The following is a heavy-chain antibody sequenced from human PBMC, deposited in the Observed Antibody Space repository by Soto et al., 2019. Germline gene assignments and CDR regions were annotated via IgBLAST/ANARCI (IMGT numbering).Heavy chain of an antibody. V-gene: IGHV3-48*01. CDR1: GFTFSSYS. CDR2: ISSSSSTI. D-gene: IGHD3-22*01. Sequence: EVQLVESGGGLVQPGGSLRLSCAASGFTFSSYSMNWVRQAPGKGLEWVSYISSSSSTIYYADSVKGRFTISRDNAKNSLYLQMNSLRAEDTAVSYCARGGLDSSGYSSPFDYWGQGTLVTVSS. CDR3: ARGGLDSSGYSSPFDY. J-gene: IGHJ4*02.